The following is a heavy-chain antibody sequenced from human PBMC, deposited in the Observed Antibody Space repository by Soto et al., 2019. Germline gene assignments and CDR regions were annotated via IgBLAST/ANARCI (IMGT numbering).Heavy chain of an antibody. Sequence: QVHLQESGPGLVKPSETLSLTCTVSGGSISGGVHSWSWIRQPPGKGLEWIGHIFDSVSIYYNPYLKSRLTISVATSKNQLSLRLSSVTAADTAVYYCAREIMPLTHDWHFDLWGRGTLVTVSS. CDR3: AREIMPLTHDWHFDL. CDR2: IFDSVSI. V-gene: IGHV4-30-4*01. J-gene: IGHJ2*01. D-gene: IGHD2-2*01. CDR1: GGSISGGVHS.